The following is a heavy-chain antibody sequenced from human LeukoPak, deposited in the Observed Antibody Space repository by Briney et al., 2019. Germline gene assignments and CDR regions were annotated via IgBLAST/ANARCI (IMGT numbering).Heavy chain of an antibody. Sequence: GGSLRLSCAASGFTFSSNSMNWVRQAPGRGLEWVSVITNNGATTYYADSVKGRFTISRDNSKNMLYLQMNSLRAEDTAVYYCAKDWGYGSGTYYPHWGQGTLVTVSS. CDR2: ITNNGATT. J-gene: IGHJ4*02. CDR1: GFTFSSNS. CDR3: AKDWGYGSGTYYPH. V-gene: IGHV3-23*01. D-gene: IGHD3-10*01.